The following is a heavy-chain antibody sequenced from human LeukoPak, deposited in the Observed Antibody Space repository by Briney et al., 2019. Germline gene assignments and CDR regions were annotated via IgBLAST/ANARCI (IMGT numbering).Heavy chain of an antibody. Sequence: PGGSLRLSCAASGFTFSPAWMHWVRQAPGKGLEWVSRINNDGSYITYADSVKGRFTISRDNAKNTLSLQMNSLRAEDTAVYFCARDGSAYNFDYWGQGVLVTVSS. D-gene: IGHD5-24*01. J-gene: IGHJ4*02. CDR3: ARDGSAYNFDY. CDR2: INNDGSYI. CDR1: GFTFSPAW. V-gene: IGHV3-74*03.